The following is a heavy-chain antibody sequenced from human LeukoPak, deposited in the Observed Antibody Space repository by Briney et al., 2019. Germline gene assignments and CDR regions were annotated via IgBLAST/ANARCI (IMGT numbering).Heavy chain of an antibody. CDR3: ARGKGDSNRNWFDP. Sequence: PSQTLSLTCTVSGGSISSGSYYWSWIRQPAGKGLEWIGRIYTSGSTNYNPSLKSRVTVSVDTSKNQFSLKLSSVTAADTAVYYCARGKGDSNRNWFDPWGQGTLVTVSS. CDR1: GGSISSGSYY. D-gene: IGHD4-11*01. V-gene: IGHV4-61*02. CDR2: IYTSGST. J-gene: IGHJ5*02.